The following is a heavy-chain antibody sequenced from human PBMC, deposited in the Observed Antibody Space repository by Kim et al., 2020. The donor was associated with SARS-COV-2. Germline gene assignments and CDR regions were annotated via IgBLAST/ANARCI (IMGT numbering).Heavy chain of an antibody. CDR2: ISYDGSNK. Sequence: GGSLRLSCAASGFTFSSYAMHWVRQAPGKGLEWVAVISYDGSNKYYADSVKGRFTISRDNSKNTLYLQMNSLRAEDTAVYYCARTLGCSSTSCSPNFDYWGQGTLVTVSS. V-gene: IGHV3-30*04. D-gene: IGHD2-2*01. CDR1: GFTFSSYA. CDR3: ARTLGCSSTSCSPNFDY. J-gene: IGHJ4*02.